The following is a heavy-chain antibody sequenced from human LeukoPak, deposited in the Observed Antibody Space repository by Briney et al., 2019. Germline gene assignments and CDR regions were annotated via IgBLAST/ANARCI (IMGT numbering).Heavy chain of an antibody. CDR3: ACVRPITAGGTEPFQH. CDR1: GGSISSSNW. J-gene: IGHJ1*01. D-gene: IGHD6-13*01. CDR2: IYHTGII. Sequence: PSGTLSLTCAVSGGSISSSNWWTWVRQPPGKGLEWIGEIYHTGIINYNPSLKSRVTISVDKSMNQFSLNLSSVTAADTAVYYCACVRPITAGGTEPFQHWGQGTLVTVSS. V-gene: IGHV4-4*02.